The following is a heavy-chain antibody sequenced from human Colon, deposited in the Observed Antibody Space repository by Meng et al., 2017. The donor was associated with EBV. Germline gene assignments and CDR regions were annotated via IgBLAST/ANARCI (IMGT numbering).Heavy chain of an antibody. Sequence: QVQLQESGPGLVKPSGTLSLTWAVSGGSLRSRNWWSWVRQPPGKGLEWIGEIYHSGSTNYNPSLKSRVTISVDESKNQFSLRLSSVTAADTAVYYCARAGAYCGGDCYHPRWGQGTLVTVSS. V-gene: IGHV4-4*02. CDR2: IYHSGST. CDR3: ARAGAYCGGDCYHPR. J-gene: IGHJ4*02. CDR1: GGSLRSRNW. D-gene: IGHD2-21*02.